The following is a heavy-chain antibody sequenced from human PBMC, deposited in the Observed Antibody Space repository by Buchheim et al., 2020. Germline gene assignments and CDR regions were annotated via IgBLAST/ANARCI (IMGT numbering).Heavy chain of an antibody. D-gene: IGHD6-13*01. CDR2: IYYSGST. CDR1: GGSISSYY. V-gene: IGHV4-59*01. CDR3: ASTYSSSWYGRVDY. J-gene: IGHJ4*02. Sequence: QVQLQESGPGLVKPSETLSLTCTVSGGSISSYYWSWIRQPPGKGLEWIGYIYYSGSTNYNPSLKGRVTISVDTSKNQFSLKLSSVTAADTAVYYCASTYSSSWYGRVDYWGQGTL.